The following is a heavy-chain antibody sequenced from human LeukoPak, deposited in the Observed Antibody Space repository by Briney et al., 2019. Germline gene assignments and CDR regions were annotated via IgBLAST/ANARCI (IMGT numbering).Heavy chain of an antibody. J-gene: IGHJ5*02. CDR1: GGSISSSSYY. CDR2: IYYSGST. D-gene: IGHD2-2*01. CDR3: ARHRVLMEYQLLLPHSWFDP. V-gene: IGHV4-39*01. Sequence: SETLSLTCTVSGGSISSSSYYWGWIRQPPGKGLEWIGSIYYSGSTYYNPSLKSRVTISVDTSKNQFSLKLSSVTAADTAVYYCARHRVLMEYQLLLPHSWFDPWGQGTLVTVSS.